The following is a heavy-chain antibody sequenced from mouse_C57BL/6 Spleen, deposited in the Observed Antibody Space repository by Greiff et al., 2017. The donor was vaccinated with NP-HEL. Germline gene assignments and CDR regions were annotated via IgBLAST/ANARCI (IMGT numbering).Heavy chain of an antibody. CDR1: GFSLSTSGMG. V-gene: IGHV8-12*01. D-gene: IGHD1-1*01. J-gene: IGHJ2*01. Sequence: QVTLKVSGPGILQSSQTLSLTCSFSGFSLSTSGMGVSWIRQPSGKGLEWLAHIYWDDDKRYNPSLKSRLTISKDTSRNQVFLKITGVDTADTATYYCARSGDCGSSPYYFDYWGQGTTLTVSS. CDR3: ARSGDCGSSPYYFDY. CDR2: IYWDDDK.